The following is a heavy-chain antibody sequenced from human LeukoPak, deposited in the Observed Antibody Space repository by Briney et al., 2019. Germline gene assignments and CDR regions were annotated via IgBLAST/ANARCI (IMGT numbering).Heavy chain of an antibody. D-gene: IGHD6-13*01. CDR1: GGSTSNYF. Sequence: SETLSLTCAVSGGSTSNYFCTWLRQSAGKGLEWIGRIHTSGSTNYNPSLKSRVSMSVDTSKNQFSLKLSSVTAADTAVYYCARGRHRGYSSSWYSSEGYNWFDPWGQGTLVTVSS. V-gene: IGHV4-4*07. CDR3: ARGRHRGYSSSWYSSEGYNWFDP. J-gene: IGHJ5*02. CDR2: IHTSGST.